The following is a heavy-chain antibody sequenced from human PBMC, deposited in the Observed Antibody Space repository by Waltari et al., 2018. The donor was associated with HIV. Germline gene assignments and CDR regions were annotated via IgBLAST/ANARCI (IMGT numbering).Heavy chain of an antibody. CDR2: INAISGGT. V-gene: IGHV1-2*02. CDR1: AATAGGHY. Sequence: QVQLGQSGAEVKKPGGSVKVSCKASAATAGGHYIHVVRQTPGQGLEWMGWINAISGGTISAPNFQARLTMTTETATTTAFLELSRLTSDDTASYFCAREKKLGLDGMDVWGQGTAVIVSS. CDR3: AREKKLGLDGMDV. J-gene: IGHJ6*02. D-gene: IGHD3-16*01.